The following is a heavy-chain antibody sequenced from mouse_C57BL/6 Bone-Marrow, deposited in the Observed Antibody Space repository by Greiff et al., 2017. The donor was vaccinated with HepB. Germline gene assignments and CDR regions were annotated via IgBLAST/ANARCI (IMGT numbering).Heavy chain of an antibody. CDR3: ARYDYAWFAY. CDR1: GYTFTDYY. D-gene: IGHD2-4*01. V-gene: IGHV1-26*01. J-gene: IGHJ3*01. CDR2: FNPNNGGT. Sequence: VQLQQSGPELVKPGASVKISCKASGYTFTDYYMNRVKQSQGKSLEWIGEFNPNNGGTSYNKKFKGKATLTVDKSSSTAYMELRSLTSEDSAVYYCARYDYAWFAYWGQGTLVTVSA.